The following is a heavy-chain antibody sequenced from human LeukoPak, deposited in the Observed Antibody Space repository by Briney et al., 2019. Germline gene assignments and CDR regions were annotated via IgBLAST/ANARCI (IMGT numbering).Heavy chain of an antibody. Sequence: GESLKISCKGSGYSFTTYSIGWVRQMPGKGLEWMGILYAGHSDTAYSPSFQGQVTISADESISTAYLQWNSLQASDTAMYYCARRRDLYSGSYYPFDYWGQGTLVTVSS. J-gene: IGHJ4*02. CDR2: LYAGHSDT. CDR3: ARRRDLYSGSYYPFDY. CDR1: GYSFTTYS. V-gene: IGHV5-51*01. D-gene: IGHD1-26*01.